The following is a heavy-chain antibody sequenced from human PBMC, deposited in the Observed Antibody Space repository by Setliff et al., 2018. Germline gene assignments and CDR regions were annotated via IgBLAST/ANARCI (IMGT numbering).Heavy chain of an antibody. CDR1: GFTFSTYW. D-gene: IGHD1-26*01. Sequence: PGGSLRLSCVTSGFTFSTYWMHWVRQAPGQGLVWVARISTDGSSITYADSVKGRFTISRDNARNTLYLQMTSLTAEDTAVYYCARVGSKPQLGWFDPWGQGTLVTVSS. J-gene: IGHJ5*02. CDR2: ISTDGSSI. V-gene: IGHV3-74*03. CDR3: ARVGSKPQLGWFDP.